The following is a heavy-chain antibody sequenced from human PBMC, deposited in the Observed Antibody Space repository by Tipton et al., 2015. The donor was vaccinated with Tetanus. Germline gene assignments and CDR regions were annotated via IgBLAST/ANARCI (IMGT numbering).Heavy chain of an antibody. D-gene: IGHD1-26*01. CDR2: IYYSGST. Sequence: GLVKPSETLSLTCTISGGSITTFYWSWIRQPPGKGLEWIGHIYYSGSTNYNPSLKSRVTISVDTSKNQFSLRLSSVTAADTAVYYCARSMPKGATVFDYWGQGTLVTVSS. V-gene: IGHV4-59*08. J-gene: IGHJ4*02. CDR1: GGSITTFY. CDR3: ARSMPKGATVFDY.